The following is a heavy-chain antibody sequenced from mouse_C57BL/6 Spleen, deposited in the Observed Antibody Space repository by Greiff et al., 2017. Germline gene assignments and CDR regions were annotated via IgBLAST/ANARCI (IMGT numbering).Heavy chain of an antibody. J-gene: IGHJ2*01. V-gene: IGHV7-3*01. Sequence: EVHLVESGGGLVQPGGSLSLSCAASGFTFTDYYMSWVRPPPGKALEWLGFIRNKANGYTTEYSASVQGRFSISRDNSHRILYLQMNALRAEDSATDYCARSDYDYEGGFDYWGQGTTLTVSS. CDR3: ARSDYDYEGGFDY. D-gene: IGHD2-4*01. CDR1: GFTFTDYY. CDR2: IRNKANGYTT.